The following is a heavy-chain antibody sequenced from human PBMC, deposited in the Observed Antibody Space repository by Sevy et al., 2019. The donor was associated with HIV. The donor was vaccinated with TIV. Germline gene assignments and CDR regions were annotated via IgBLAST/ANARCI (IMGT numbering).Heavy chain of an antibody. Sequence: SETLSLTCAVSGGFFSGYYWSWIRQPPGKGLEWIGEINRSGGTNYNPSLKSRVTISVDTSKNQFSLKLSSVTAADTAMYYCARGVSDFWSGPGLWGQGTLVTVSS. CDR3: ARGVSDFWSGPGL. V-gene: IGHV4-34*01. J-gene: IGHJ4*02. D-gene: IGHD3-3*01. CDR1: GGFFSGYY. CDR2: INRSGGT.